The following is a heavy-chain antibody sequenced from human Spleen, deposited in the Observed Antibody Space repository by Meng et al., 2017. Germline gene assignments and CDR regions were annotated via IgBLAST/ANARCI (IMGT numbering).Heavy chain of an antibody. CDR2: ISYDGSNK. CDR1: GFTFSRYG. CDR3: ARDLYSAPNYYYNGMDV. D-gene: IGHD2-8*01. Sequence: GESLKIPCVASGFTFSRYGMQWVRQAPGKGLEWVAVISYDGSNKYYADSVKGRFTIPRDNSKNTLYLQMNSLRAEDTAVYYCARDLYSAPNYYYNGMDVWGQETTVTVSS. J-gene: IGHJ6*02. V-gene: IGHV3-30*06.